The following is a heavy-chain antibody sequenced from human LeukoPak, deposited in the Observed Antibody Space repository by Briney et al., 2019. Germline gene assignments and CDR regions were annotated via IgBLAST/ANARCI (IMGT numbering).Heavy chain of an antibody. V-gene: IGHV1-8*01. D-gene: IGHD3-10*01. J-gene: IGHJ6*03. CDR2: MNPNSGNT. CDR1: GYTFTSYD. Sequence: AASVKVSCKASGYTFTSYDITWVRQATGQGLEWMGWMNPNSGNTGYAQKFQGRVTMTRNASISTAYMELSSLRSEDTAVYYCARGGYYYGSGSPIYYYYYMDVWGKGTTVTVSS. CDR3: ARGGYYYGSGSPIYYYYYMDV.